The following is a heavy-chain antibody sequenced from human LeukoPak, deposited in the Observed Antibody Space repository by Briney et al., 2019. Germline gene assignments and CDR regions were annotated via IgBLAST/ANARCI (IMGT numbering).Heavy chain of an antibody. Sequence: PGGPLRLSCAASGFTFDDYAMHWVRQAPGKGLEWVSGISWNSGSIGYADSVKGRFTISRDNAKNSLYLQMNSLRAEDTALYYCAKDKGYCSGGSCYSPFWYFDYWGQGTLVTVSS. J-gene: IGHJ4*02. V-gene: IGHV3-9*01. D-gene: IGHD2-15*01. CDR3: AKDKGYCSGGSCYSPFWYFDY. CDR2: ISWNSGSI. CDR1: GFTFDDYA.